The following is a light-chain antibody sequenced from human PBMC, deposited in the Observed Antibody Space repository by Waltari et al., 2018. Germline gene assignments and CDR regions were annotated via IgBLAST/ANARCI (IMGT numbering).Light chain of an antibody. J-gene: IGLJ3*02. CDR1: SGDVGGYNY. V-gene: IGLV2-14*01. CDR2: DVL. CDR3: ASYTNSDSEV. Sequence: QSALTQPASVSGSPGQSITISCTGTSGDVGGYNYVSWFQQHPGKVPKHIISDVLNRPPGVSDRFCGSKSGNTASLTISGLQAEDEASYYCASYTNSDSEVFGGGTKVTVL.